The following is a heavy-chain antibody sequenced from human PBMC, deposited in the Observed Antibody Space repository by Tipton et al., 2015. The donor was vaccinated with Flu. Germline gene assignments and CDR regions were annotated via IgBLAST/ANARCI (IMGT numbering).Heavy chain of an antibody. D-gene: IGHD2-21*01. CDR1: GFTFSNYW. J-gene: IGHJ4*02. V-gene: IGHV3-7*03. CDR3: ARQIGGGDCY. Sequence: SLRLSCAASGFTFSNYWMTWVRQAPGKGLEWVANIKEDGSVKYYVDSVKGRFTISRDNAKNSVYLQMNSLRAEDTAVYYCARQIGGGDCYWGQGTLVTVSS. CDR2: IKEDGSVK.